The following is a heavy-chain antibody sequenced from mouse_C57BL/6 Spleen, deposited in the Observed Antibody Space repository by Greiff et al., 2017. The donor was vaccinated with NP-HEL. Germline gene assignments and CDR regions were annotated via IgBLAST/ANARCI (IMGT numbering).Heavy chain of an antibody. CDR2: IWTGGGT. CDR1: GFSLTSYA. Sequence: QVQLKESGPGLVAPSQSLSITCTVSGFSLTSYAISWVRQPPGKGLEWLGVIWTGGGTNYNSALKSRLSISKDNSNSQVFLKMNSLQTDDTARYYCAREREDSSGYPLDYWGQGTTLTVSS. V-gene: IGHV2-9-1*01. D-gene: IGHD3-2*02. CDR3: AREREDSSGYPLDY. J-gene: IGHJ2*01.